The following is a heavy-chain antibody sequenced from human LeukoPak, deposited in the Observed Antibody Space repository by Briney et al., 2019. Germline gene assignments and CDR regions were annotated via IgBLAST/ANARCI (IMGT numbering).Heavy chain of an antibody. Sequence: ASVKVSCTASGGTFSSYAISWVRQAPGQGLEWMGGIIPIFGTANYAQKFQGRVTITADESTSTAYMELSSLRSEDTAVYYCARDPDHSSSWYIHHWFDPWGQGTLVTVSS. CDR1: GGTFSSYA. V-gene: IGHV1-69*13. J-gene: IGHJ5*02. CDR2: IIPIFGTA. D-gene: IGHD6-13*01. CDR3: ARDPDHSSSWYIHHWFDP.